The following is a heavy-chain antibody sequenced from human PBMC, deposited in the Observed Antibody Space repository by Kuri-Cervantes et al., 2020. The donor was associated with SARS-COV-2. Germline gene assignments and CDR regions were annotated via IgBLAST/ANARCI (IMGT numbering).Heavy chain of an antibody. J-gene: IGHJ3*02. Sequence: LSSTVSGYSISSGYYWGWIRQPPGKGLEWIGSIYHSGRTYYNPSLKSPVTISVDTSENQFSLKLSSVTAADTAVYYCARIFQGAGESNAFDIWGQGTMVTVSS. CDR1: GYSISSGYY. V-gene: IGHV4-38-2*02. D-gene: IGHD7-27*01. CDR2: IYHSGRT. CDR3: ARIFQGAGESNAFDI.